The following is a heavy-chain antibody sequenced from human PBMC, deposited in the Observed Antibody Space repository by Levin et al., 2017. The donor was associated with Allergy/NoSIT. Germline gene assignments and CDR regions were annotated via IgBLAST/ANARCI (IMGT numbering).Heavy chain of an antibody. CDR1: GYSFTSYW. V-gene: IGHV5-51*01. D-gene: IGHD3-22*01. J-gene: IGHJ4*02. CDR2: IYPGDSDT. CDR3: ARLLSSGYYYDGDY. Sequence: GGSLRLSCKGSGYSFTSYWIGWVRQMPGKGLEWMGIIYPGDSDTRYSPSFQGQVTISADKSISTAYLQWSSLKASDTAMYYCARLLSSGYYYDGDYWGQGTLVTVSS.